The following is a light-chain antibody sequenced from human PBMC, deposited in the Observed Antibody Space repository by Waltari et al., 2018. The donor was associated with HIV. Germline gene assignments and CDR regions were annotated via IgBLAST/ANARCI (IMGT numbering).Light chain of an antibody. CDR1: SSNIGAGYA. J-gene: IGLJ3*02. CDR3: QSYDNSLSGHWG. CDR2: GNT. Sequence: QSALTQPPSVSGAPGQRVTISCTGSSSNIGAGYAVHWYQQLPGTAPKLLIYGNTNRPSGVPDRFSGSKSGTSASLAITGLQTEDEGTYYCQSYDNSLSGHWGFGGGTKLTVL. V-gene: IGLV1-40*01.